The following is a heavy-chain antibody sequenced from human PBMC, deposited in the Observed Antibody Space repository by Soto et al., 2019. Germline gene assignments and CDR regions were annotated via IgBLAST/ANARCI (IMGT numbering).Heavy chain of an antibody. J-gene: IGHJ4*02. D-gene: IGHD6-6*01. CDR1: GFVFNDFN. CDR3: VKDKDSSFDY. CDR2: INWDAGDI. Sequence: RLSFAVSGFVFNDFNMHWVRQPPGKGLEWVGPINWDAGDIYYGDSVKGRFTIYGDNREKSLYMQMNSLRTEDTALYYCVKDKDSSFDYWGQGNMVTLYS. V-gene: IGHV3-43*01.